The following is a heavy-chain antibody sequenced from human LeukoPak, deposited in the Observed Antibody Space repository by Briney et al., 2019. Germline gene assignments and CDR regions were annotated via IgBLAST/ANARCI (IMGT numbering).Heavy chain of an antibody. D-gene: IGHD3-22*01. J-gene: IGHJ4*02. CDR3: ARLPTFYYGSSGYHYDY. CDR1: GFTFYNYA. V-gene: IGHV3-23*01. Sequence: GGSLRLSCVASGFTFYNYAMSWVRQAPGRGLEWASSTAGSGISKDYADSVKGRFTISKDKSKNTLYLQMDNLRAEDTGVYFCARLPTFYYGSSGYHYDYWGQGTLVTVSS. CDR2: TAGSGISK.